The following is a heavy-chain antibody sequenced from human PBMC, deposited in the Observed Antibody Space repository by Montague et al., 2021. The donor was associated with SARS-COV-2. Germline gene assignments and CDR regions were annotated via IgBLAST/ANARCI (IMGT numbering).Heavy chain of an antibody. CDR1: GDSMSSGRYY. J-gene: IGHJ6*02. CDR2: IYSSGTT. V-gene: IGHV4-61*02. D-gene: IGHD3-10*01. Sequence: TLSLTCTVSGDSMSSGRYYWTWIRQPAGKRLEWIGRIYSSGTTNYNPSLKSRVTISVDTSKNQFSLKLTSVTAADTAVYYCARVGVGTMVRGVIPAYYYYGMDVWGQGTTVTVSS. CDR3: ARVGVGTMVRGVIPAYYYYGMDV.